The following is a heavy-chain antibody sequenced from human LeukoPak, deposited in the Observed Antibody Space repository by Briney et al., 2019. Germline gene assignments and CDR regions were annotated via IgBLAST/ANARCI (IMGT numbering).Heavy chain of an antibody. CDR3: ARERQWLAIFDY. J-gene: IGHJ4*02. V-gene: IGHV3-21*01. CDR2: ISSSSSYI. D-gene: IGHD6-19*01. Sequence: PGGSPRLSCAASGFTFSSYSMNWVRQAPGKGLEWVSSISSSSSYIYYADSVKGRFTISRDNAKNSLYLQMNSLRAEDTAVYYCARERQWLAIFDYWGQGTLVTVSS. CDR1: GFTFSSYS.